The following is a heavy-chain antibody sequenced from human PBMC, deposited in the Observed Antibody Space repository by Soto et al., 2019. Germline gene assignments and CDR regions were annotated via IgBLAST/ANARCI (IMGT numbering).Heavy chain of an antibody. CDR3: AREIADIVATKGLRFDP. Sequence: ASVKVSCKASGYTFTGYAMHWVRQAPGQRLEWMGWINAGNGNTKYSQKFQGRVTITRDTSASTAYMELSSLRSEDTAVYYCAREIADIVATKGLRFDPWGQGTLVTVSS. D-gene: IGHD5-12*01. CDR1: GYTFTGYA. J-gene: IGHJ5*02. V-gene: IGHV1-3*01. CDR2: INAGNGNT.